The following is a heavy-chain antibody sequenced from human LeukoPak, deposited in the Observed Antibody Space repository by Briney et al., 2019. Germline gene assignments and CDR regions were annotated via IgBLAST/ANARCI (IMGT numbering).Heavy chain of an antibody. D-gene: IGHD5-12*01. CDR3: TRGLEGFTAYDDY. CDR1: GFSVGDYA. J-gene: IGHJ4*02. Sequence: GGSLILSCTASGFSVGDYAMSWVRQAPGKGLEWVGFIRSKTYGGTADYAASVEGRFTISRDDSNNIAYLQMNSLKSEDTAVYYCTRGLEGFTAYDDYWGQGALVTVSS. CDR2: IRSKTYGGTA. V-gene: IGHV3-49*04.